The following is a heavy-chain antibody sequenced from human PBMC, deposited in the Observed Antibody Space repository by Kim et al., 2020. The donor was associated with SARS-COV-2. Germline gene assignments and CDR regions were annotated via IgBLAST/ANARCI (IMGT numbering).Heavy chain of an antibody. J-gene: IGHJ4*02. Sequence: YAQKTQGRVTMTTDTSTSTAYMELRSLRSDDTAVYYCARDSSSWPQSFDYWGQGTLVTVSS. CDR3: ARDSSSWPQSFDY. V-gene: IGHV1-18*01. D-gene: IGHD6-13*01.